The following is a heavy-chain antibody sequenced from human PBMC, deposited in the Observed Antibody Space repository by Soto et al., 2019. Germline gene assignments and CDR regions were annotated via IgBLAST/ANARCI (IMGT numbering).Heavy chain of an antibody. CDR2: VTGGGHTT. D-gene: IGHD3-10*01. Sequence: GGSLRLSCPASGFTFGRYAISWFRRAPGKGLEWVSTVTGGGHTTYNADSVNGRHTISRDNSNTTLYLQMNNLRAEDTAIYYCASSSGDLDVYGMDIWGPGTTVTVSS. CDR1: GFTFGRYA. J-gene: IGHJ6*02. CDR3: ASSSGDLDVYGMDI. V-gene: IGHV3-23*01.